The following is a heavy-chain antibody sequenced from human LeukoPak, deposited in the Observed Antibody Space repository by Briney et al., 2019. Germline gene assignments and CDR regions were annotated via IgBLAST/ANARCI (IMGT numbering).Heavy chain of an antibody. CDR1: GFNFNTYT. D-gene: IGHD4-17*01. CDR2: ISSDSSYI. CDR3: VRGSYGAYDY. Sequence: GGSLRLSCAASGFNFNTYTMNWVRQAPGKGQEWVSSISSDSSYIYYADAVHGRFTVSRDNAKYSLYLQMNSLRAEDTAVYYCVRGSYGAYDYWGQGSLVTVSS. V-gene: IGHV3-21*01. J-gene: IGHJ4*02.